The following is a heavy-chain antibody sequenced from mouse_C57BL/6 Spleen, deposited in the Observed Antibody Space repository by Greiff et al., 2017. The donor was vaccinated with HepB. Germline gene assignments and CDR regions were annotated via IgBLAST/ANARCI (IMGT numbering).Heavy chain of an antibody. J-gene: IGHJ2*01. D-gene: IGHD1-1*01. Sequence: VQLKESGTGLVKPSQSLSLTCSVTGYSITSGYYWNWIRHFPGNKLEWMGNISYDGSNNYNPSLKNRISITRDTSMNQFFLKLNSVTTEDTATYYCASDGSSFFDYWGRGTTLTVSS. CDR1: GYSITSGYY. V-gene: IGHV3-6*01. CDR2: ISYDGSN. CDR3: ASDGSSFFDY.